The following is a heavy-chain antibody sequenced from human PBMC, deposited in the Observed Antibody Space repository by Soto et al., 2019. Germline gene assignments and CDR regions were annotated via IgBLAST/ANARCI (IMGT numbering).Heavy chain of an antibody. J-gene: IGHJ6*02. CDR2: ITPFNGNT. V-gene: IGHV1-45*02. CDR1: GYTFTYRY. CDR3: ARSSYYGQGHYLDYGMDG. Sequence: SVKVSCKASGYTFTYRYLHWVRQAPGQALEWMGWITPFNGNTKYAQKFKARVTITRDTSMSTAYMELSSLRSDDTAMYYCARSSYYGQGHYLDYGMDGWGQGTTVTVSS. D-gene: IGHD3-10*02.